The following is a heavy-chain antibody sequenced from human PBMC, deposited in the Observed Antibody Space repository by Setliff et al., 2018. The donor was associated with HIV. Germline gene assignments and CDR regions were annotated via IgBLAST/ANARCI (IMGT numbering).Heavy chain of an antibody. CDR3: ATLDIAADY. CDR1: GYTFTSDY. J-gene: IGHJ4*02. CDR2: INPAGNPT. V-gene: IGHV1-46*01. Sequence: SVKVSCKASGYTFTSDYIHRVRQAPGQGLEWMGIINPAGNPTSYAQKFQGRLTMTRDTSTNTVYMELSSLRFEDTAVYYCATLDIAADYWGQGTLVTVSS. D-gene: IGHD2-15*01.